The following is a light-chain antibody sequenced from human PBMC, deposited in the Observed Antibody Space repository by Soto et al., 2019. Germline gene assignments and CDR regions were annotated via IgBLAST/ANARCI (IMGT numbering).Light chain of an antibody. V-gene: IGKV3-15*01. J-gene: IGKJ1*01. CDR1: QSVSNN. Sequence: EIVMTQSPATLSVSPGERATLSCRASQSVSNNLAWYQQKPGQAPRLLIYGASTRATGIPARFSGSGSGTEFPLTISSLQSEDFAVYYCQQYNNSPPWTFGQGTKVEIK. CDR2: GAS. CDR3: QQYNNSPPWT.